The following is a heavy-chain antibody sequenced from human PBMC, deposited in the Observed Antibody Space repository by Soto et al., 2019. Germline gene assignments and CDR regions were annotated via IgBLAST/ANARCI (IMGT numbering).Heavy chain of an antibody. J-gene: IGHJ3*01. V-gene: IGHV3-23*01. CDR2: ITDSGSRT. Sequence: EVQLLESGGGFAQPGGSLRLSCAASGFSFSTYAMTWVRLAPGKGLEWVSLITDSGSRTSYADSVKGRFTISRDNSKNSEYLGVPNLNAGDTAVYYCSKPYNGPAEDAFDVWGQGTRVIVSS. CDR3: SKPYNGPAEDAFDV. D-gene: IGHD2-8*01. CDR1: GFSFSTYA.